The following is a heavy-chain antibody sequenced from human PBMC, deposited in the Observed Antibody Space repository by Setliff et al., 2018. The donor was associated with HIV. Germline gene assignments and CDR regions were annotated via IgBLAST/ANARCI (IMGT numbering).Heavy chain of an antibody. CDR3: ARGTAYYNFWSGYSQDYYYYMDV. J-gene: IGHJ6*03. D-gene: IGHD3-3*01. CDR2: INHSGST. V-gene: IGHV4-34*01. Sequence: LSLTCAVYGGSFSGYYWSWIRQSPGKGLEWIGEINHSGSTKYNPSLKSRVTISVDTPKNQFSLKLSSVTAADTAVYYCARGTAYYNFWSGYSQDYYYYMDVWVKGTTVTVSS. CDR1: GGSFSGYY.